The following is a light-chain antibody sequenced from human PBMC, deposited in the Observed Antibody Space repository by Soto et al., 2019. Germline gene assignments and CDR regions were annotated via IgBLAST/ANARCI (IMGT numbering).Light chain of an antibody. CDR3: QKYNSAPLT. CDR2: KAS. J-gene: IGKJ4*01. Sequence: DIQMTQSPSTLSASVGDRVTITCRASQSTSTWLAWYQHKPGKAPNLLIYKASSLESGVPSRFSGSGSGTEFTLTISSLQPEDVATYYCQKYNSAPLTFGGGTKVEIK. V-gene: IGKV1-5*03. CDR1: QSTSTW.